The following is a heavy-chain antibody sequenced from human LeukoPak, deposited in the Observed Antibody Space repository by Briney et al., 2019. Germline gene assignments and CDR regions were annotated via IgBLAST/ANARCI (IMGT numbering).Heavy chain of an antibody. Sequence: GGSLRLSCAASGFTFSSYEMDWVRQAQGKGLEWVSYISSSGSNIYYADSVKGRFTISRDNAKNSLYLQMNSLRAEDTAVYYCARVEQWLVHGAFDIWGQGTMVTVSS. V-gene: IGHV3-48*03. J-gene: IGHJ3*02. D-gene: IGHD6-19*01. CDR3: ARVEQWLVHGAFDI. CDR1: GFTFSSYE. CDR2: ISSSGSNI.